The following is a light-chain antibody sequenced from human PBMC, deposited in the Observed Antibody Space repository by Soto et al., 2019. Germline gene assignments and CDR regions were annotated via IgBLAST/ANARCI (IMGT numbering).Light chain of an antibody. CDR1: QSIGTW. Sequence: DIQLTQSPSTLSASVGDRITITCRASQSIGTWLAWYQHRPGEGPKLLIHDASSLESGVPSRFSGSGSGTEFTLTISSLQPDDFATYYCQQYNSYSFGQGTRWIS. V-gene: IGKV1-5*01. CDR3: QQYNSYS. J-gene: IGKJ1*01. CDR2: DAS.